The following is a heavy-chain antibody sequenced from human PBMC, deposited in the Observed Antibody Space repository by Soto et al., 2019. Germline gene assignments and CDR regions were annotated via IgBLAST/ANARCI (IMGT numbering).Heavy chain of an antibody. Sequence: PSVKVSCKASGYTFTGYYMHWVRQAPGQGLEWMGWISAYNGNTNYAHMLQGRVTMTTDTSTNTAYMELRSLRSDDTAVYYCARDAPPADYWGQGTLVTVSS. V-gene: IGHV1-18*04. CDR3: ARDAPPADY. CDR2: ISAYNGNT. J-gene: IGHJ4*02. CDR1: GYTFTGYY.